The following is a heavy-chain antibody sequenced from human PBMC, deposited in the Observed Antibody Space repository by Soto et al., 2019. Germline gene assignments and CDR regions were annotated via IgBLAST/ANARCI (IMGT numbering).Heavy chain of an antibody. Sequence: WETLSLTCAIYGGSFSGYYCRWIRHPPGKGLGWIGELYHSESTNYNPSLKSRVTISVDTSKNQFSLKLSSVTAADTAVYYCAAFKKQSSGWCHGVYYFGYWGQGPRVTVSS. D-gene: IGHD6-19*01. CDR1: GGSFSGYY. J-gene: IGHJ4*02. CDR2: LYHSEST. CDR3: AAFKKQSSGWCHGVYYFGY. V-gene: IGHV4-34*01.